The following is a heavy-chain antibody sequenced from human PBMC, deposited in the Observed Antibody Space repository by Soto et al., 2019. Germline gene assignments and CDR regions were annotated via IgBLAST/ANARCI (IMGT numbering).Heavy chain of an antibody. CDR3: VRTARLYALDSSGYAFDH. Sequence: EVQLVESGGGLAQPGGSLRLSCAASGFTFSIYSMNWVRQAPGKGLEWVSYIRSTSTTMYYADSVRGRFTISRVNAKNSLYLQMNSLRDEDTAVYYCVRTARLYALDSSGYAFDHWGQGTLVTVSS. J-gene: IGHJ4*02. CDR1: GFTFSIYS. CDR2: IRSTSTTM. D-gene: IGHD3-22*01. V-gene: IGHV3-48*02.